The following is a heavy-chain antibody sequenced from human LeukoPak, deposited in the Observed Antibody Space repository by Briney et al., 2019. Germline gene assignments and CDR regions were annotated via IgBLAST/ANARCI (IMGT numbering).Heavy chain of an antibody. CDR3: ARLAAAGTGSRYFDY. D-gene: IGHD6-13*01. CDR2: IYPGDSDT. V-gene: IGHV5-51*01. Sequence: GESLKISGKGSGYSFTSYLIGWVRQMPGKGLEWMGIIYPGDSDTRYSPSFQGQVTISADKAISTAYLQWSSLKASDTAMYYCARLAAAGTGSRYFDYWGQGTLVTVSS. J-gene: IGHJ4*02. CDR1: GYSFTSYL.